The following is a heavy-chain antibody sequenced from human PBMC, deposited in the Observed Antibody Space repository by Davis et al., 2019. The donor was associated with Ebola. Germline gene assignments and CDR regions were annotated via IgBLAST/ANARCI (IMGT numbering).Heavy chain of an antibody. CDR3: AKDLVTLRYLAGGMDV. D-gene: IGHD3-9*01. V-gene: IGHV3-30-3*02. CDR2: ISYDGSNK. Sequence: PGGSLRLSCAASGFTFSSYAMHWVRQAPGKGLEWVAVISYDGSNKYYADSVKGRFTISRDNSKNTLSLQMNSLRAEDTAVYYCAKDLVTLRYLAGGMDVWGQGTTVTVSS. CDR1: GFTFSSYA. J-gene: IGHJ6*02.